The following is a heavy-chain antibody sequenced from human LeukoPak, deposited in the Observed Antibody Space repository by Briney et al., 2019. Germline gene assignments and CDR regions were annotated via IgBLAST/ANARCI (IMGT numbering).Heavy chain of an antibody. J-gene: IGHJ4*02. CDR3: ARDRPPVGAIDY. Sequence: RGSLRLSCAASGFTFSDHPMNWVRQAPGEGLEWVSYISGGSDSIYYADSVKGRFTISRDNAKNSLYLQMNSLRDEDTAVYFRARDRPPVGAIDYWGQGTLVTVSS. V-gene: IGHV3-48*02. CDR1: GFTFSDHP. D-gene: IGHD1-26*01. CDR2: ISGGSDSI.